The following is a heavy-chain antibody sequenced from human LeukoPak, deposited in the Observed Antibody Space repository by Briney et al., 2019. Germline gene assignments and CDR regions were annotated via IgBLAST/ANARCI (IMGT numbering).Heavy chain of an antibody. CDR3: ASWYYDSSGYYAFPFDY. D-gene: IGHD3-22*01. J-gene: IGHJ4*02. Sequence: PGGSLRLSCAASGFTFRSYWMHWVRQTPGKRLVWVSRIKSDGSSTSYADSVKGRFTISRDNAKNTLYLQMSSLRAEDTAVYHCASWYYDSSGYYAFPFDYWGQGTLVTVSS. V-gene: IGHV3-74*01. CDR1: GFTFRSYW. CDR2: IKSDGSST.